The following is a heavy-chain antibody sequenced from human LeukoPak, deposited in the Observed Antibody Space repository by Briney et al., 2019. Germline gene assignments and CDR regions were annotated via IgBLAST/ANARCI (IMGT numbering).Heavy chain of an antibody. J-gene: IGHJ5*02. CDR3: AREDDILTLDP. CDR1: GGSISSGDYY. V-gene: IGHV4-30-4*01. D-gene: IGHD3-9*01. Sequence: SETLSLTCTVSGGSISSGDYYWSSIRQPPGKGLEWIGYIYYSGSTYYNPSLKSRVTISVDTSKNQFSLKLSSVTAADTAVYYCAREDDILTLDPWGQGTLVTVSS. CDR2: IYYSGST.